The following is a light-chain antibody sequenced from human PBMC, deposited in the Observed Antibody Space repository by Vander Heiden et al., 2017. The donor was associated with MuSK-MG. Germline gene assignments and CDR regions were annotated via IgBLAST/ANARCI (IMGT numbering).Light chain of an antibody. CDR3: HQLDSYPYT. CDR2: TTS. J-gene: IGKJ2*01. V-gene: IGKV1-9*01. CDR1: QGMSTS. Sequence: DIQLTQSPSFLSASVGDRVTITCRASQGMSTSLAWYQQKPGKAPRLLIDTTSTLQSGVPARFGGSGSGTEFTLTVSSLQPEDFATYYCHQLDSYPYTFGQGTRLQIK.